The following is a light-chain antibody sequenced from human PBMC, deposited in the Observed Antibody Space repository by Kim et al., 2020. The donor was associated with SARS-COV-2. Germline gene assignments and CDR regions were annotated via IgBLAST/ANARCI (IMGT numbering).Light chain of an antibody. CDR2: AAS. V-gene: IGKV1-8*01. J-gene: IGKJ4*01. CDR1: QGIRSY. CDR3: QQYYTYPLT. Sequence: AIRMTQSPSSFSASTGDRVTITCRASQGIRSYLAWYQQKPGKAPKLLIYAASTLQSGVPSRFSGSGSGTDFTLTISCLQSEDFATYYCQQYYTYPLTFGGGTKVDIK.